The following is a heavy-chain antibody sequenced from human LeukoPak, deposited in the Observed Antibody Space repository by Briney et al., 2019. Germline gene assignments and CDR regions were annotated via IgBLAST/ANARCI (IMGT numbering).Heavy chain of an antibody. V-gene: IGHV1-2*02. CDR2: INPKSGGT. D-gene: IGHD6-19*01. CDR1: GYTFTDYY. Sequence: GASVKVSCKASGYTFTDYYMHWVRQAPGQGLEWMGWINPKSGGTKYAQKFQGRVTITTDESTSTAYMELSSLRSEDTAVYYCARVSLTGSSGWYDDYWGQGTLVTVSS. CDR3: ARVSLTGSSGWYDDY. J-gene: IGHJ4*02.